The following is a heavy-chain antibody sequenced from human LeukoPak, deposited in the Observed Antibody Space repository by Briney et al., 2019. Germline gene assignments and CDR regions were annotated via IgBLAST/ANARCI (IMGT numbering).Heavy chain of an antibody. V-gene: IGHV3-15*01. CDR1: GFTFSNAW. D-gene: IGHD3-10*01. J-gene: IGHJ4*02. CDR2: IKSKTDGGTT. Sequence: GGSLRLSCAASGFTFSNAWMSWVRQAPGKGLEWVGRIKSKTDGGTTDYAAPVKGRFTISRDDSKNTLYLQMNSLRAEDTAVYYCAKDGYYGSGSYNDYWGQGTLVTVSS. CDR3: AKDGYYGSGSYNDY.